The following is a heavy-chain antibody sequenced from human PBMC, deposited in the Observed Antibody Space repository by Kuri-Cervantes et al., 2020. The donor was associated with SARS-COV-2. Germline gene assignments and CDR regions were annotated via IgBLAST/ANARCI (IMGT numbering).Heavy chain of an antibody. J-gene: IGHJ4*02. CDR2: ISGSGSYT. CDR1: GFSLSRYT. D-gene: IGHD3-22*01. V-gene: IGHV3-23*01. Sequence: GGSLRLSCAASGFSLSRYTMNWVRQAPGKALEWVSSISGSGSYTYYADSVKGRFTISRDNSKNTLYLQMNSLRAEDTAVYYCAKGPIVVVITYFDYWGEGTLVTVSS. CDR3: AKGPIVVVITYFDY.